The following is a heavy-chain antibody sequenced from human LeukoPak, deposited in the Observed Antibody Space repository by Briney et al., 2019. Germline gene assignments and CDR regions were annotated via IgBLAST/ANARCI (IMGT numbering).Heavy chain of an antibody. V-gene: IGHV1-69*06. J-gene: IGHJ6*02. CDR1: GGTFSTYG. D-gene: IGHD3-22*01. CDR2: IIPIFGAA. CDR3: ARTNYYDSSGYQGAGTYYYGMDV. Sequence: SVKVSCKASGGTFSTYGITWVRQAPGQGLEWMGRIIPIFGAANYGQKFQGRVTITADTSTSTAYMELSSLRSEDTAVYYCARTNYYDSSGYQGAGTYYYGMDVWGQGTTVTVSS.